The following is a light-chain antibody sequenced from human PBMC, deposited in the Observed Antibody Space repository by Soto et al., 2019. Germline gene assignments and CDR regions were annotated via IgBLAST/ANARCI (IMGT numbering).Light chain of an antibody. V-gene: IGLV2-14*01. CDR3: ISYTISNTWV. Sequence: QSALTQPASASGSPGQSITISCSGTSSDVGNYNYVSWYQQDPGKAPKLLIYEVNSRPSGVSHRFSGSKSGNTASLTISGLQAEDEADYYCISYTISNTWVFGGGTKLTVL. CDR2: EVN. CDR1: SSDVGNYNY. J-gene: IGLJ3*02.